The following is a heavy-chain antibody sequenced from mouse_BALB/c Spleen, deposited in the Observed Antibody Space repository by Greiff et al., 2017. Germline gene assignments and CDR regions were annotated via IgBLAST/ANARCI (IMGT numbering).Heavy chain of an antibody. V-gene: IGHV1S22*01. CDR2: IYPGSGST. Sequence: LQQPGSELVRPGASVKLSCKASGYTFTSYWMHWVKQRPGQGLEWIGNIYPGSGSTNYDEKFKSQATLTVDTSSSTAYMQLSRRTSEDSAVYYCTRRNYGYDYFDYWGQGTTLTVSS. D-gene: IGHD2-2*01. CDR1: GYTFTSYW. J-gene: IGHJ2*01. CDR3: TRRNYGYDYFDY.